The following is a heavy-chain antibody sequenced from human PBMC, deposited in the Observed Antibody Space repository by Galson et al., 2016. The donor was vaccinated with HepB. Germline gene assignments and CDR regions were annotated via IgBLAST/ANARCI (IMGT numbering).Heavy chain of an antibody. D-gene: IGHD1-1*01. Sequence: SLRLSCAASGFSFSDYYMAWIRQAPGKGLEWVSHIRYSGDPMSYADSVMGRFTISRDNAKNSLFLQMDRLRAEDSALSYCVRSEKVNHYNYAGYYYYGLDFWGQGTTLTVSS. V-gene: IGHV3-11*01. CDR1: GFSFSDYY. CDR2: IRYSGDPM. CDR3: VRSEKVNHYNYAGYYYYGLDF. J-gene: IGHJ6*02.